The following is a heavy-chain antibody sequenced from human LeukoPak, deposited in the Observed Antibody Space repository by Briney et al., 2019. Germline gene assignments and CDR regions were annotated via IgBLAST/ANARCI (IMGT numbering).Heavy chain of an antibody. CDR2: IYHSWGI. CDR1: GFTFRTYW. CDR3: ARNVTAGFFDY. Sequence: GSLRLSCAASGFTFRTYWMSWVRQAPGKGLEWIATIYHSWGIYFNPSLKSRVSISLDASKNEFSLRLTSLTAGDTAIYYCARNVTAGFFDYWGQGILVTVSS. V-gene: IGHV4-38-2*01. J-gene: IGHJ4*02. D-gene: IGHD1-1*01.